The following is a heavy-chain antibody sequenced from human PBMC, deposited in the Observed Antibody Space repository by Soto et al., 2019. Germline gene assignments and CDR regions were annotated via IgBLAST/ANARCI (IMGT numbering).Heavy chain of an antibody. Sequence: QVQLVESGGGVVQPGRSLSLSCVASGFTFNSYGMHWVRQAPGKGLEWLAVISYDANNKDYADSVKGRFTISRDNSKNTLYLQMSSLRAEETAVYYCAKDSRGLGWFDPWGQGTLVTVSS. D-gene: IGHD3-10*01. J-gene: IGHJ5*02. CDR1: GFTFNSYG. V-gene: IGHV3-30*18. CDR3: AKDSRGLGWFDP. CDR2: ISYDANNK.